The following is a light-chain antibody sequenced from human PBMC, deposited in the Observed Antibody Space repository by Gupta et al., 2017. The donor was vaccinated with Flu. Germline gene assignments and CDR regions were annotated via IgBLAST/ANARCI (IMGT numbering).Light chain of an antibody. Sequence: VTISCTGTSSDGGGYDYVSWYQQSPGKAPKLIIYDVSKRPSGVPDRFAGSKSGNTASLTISGLQAEDEADYHCCYSYANTYTPVFGGGTKLTVL. CDR2: DVS. V-gene: IGLV2-11*03. J-gene: IGLJ3*02. CDR1: SSDGGGYDY. CDR3: CYSYANTYTPV.